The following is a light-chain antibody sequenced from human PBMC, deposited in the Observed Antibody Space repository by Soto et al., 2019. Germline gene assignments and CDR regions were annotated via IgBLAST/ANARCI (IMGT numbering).Light chain of an antibody. CDR3: PSADSSGTYVV. CDR2: KDS. V-gene: IGLV3-25*03. Sequence: SYELTEPPSVSVSSGQTARITCSGDALPKQYAYWYQQKPGQAPVLVIYKDSERPSGIPERFSGSSSGTTVTLTISGVQAEDEADYYCPSADSSGTYVVFGGGTKLTVL. CDR1: ALPKQY. J-gene: IGLJ2*01.